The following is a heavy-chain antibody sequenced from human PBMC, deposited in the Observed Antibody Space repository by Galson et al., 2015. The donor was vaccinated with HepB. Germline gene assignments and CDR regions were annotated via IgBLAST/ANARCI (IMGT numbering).Heavy chain of an antibody. CDR3: ARVRKYGSGSYFDY. Sequence: SLRLSCAASGFTFDDYGMSWVRQAPGKGLEWVSGINWNGGSTGYADSVKGRFTISRDNAKNSLYLQMNSLRAEDTALYYCARVRKYGSGSYFDYWGQGTLATVSS. J-gene: IGHJ4*02. D-gene: IGHD3-10*01. CDR1: GFTFDDYG. CDR2: INWNGGST. V-gene: IGHV3-20*04.